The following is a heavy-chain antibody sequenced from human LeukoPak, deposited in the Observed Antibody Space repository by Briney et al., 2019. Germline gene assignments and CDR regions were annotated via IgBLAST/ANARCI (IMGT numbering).Heavy chain of an antibody. J-gene: IGHJ4*02. D-gene: IGHD3-22*01. CDR3: ARADYYDSSGYYPPEDY. CDR2: IYYSGST. Sequence: PSQTLSLTCTVSGGSISSGGYYWSWIRQHPGKGLEWIGYIYYSGSTYYNPSLKSRVTISVDTSKNQFSLKLSSVTAADTAVYYCARADYYDSSGYYPPEDYWGQGTLVTVSS. CDR1: GGSISSGGYY. V-gene: IGHV4-31*03.